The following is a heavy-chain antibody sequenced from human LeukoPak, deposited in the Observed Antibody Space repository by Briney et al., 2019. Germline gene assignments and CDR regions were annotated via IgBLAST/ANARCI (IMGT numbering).Heavy chain of an antibody. CDR1: GYTFTGHY. V-gene: IGHV1-2*02. D-gene: IGHD6-6*01. CDR3: ARRIAGRLINDAFDI. CDR2: INPYSGGT. Sequence: VASVKVSCKASGYTFTGHYMHWVRQAPGQGLEWMGWINPYSGGTHYALIFQDRVTMTRDTSISTAYMELSRLRSDDTAVYYCARRIAGRLINDAFDIWGQGTVVTVSS. J-gene: IGHJ3*02.